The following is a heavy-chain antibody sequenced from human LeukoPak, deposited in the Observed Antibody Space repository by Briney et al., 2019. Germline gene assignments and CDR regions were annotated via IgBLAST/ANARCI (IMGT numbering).Heavy chain of an antibody. V-gene: IGHV4-59*08. CDR1: GGSISGYY. D-gene: IGHD3-3*01. CDR3: ARRLPITIFGVVTSAHAFDI. J-gene: IGHJ3*02. Sequence: SETLSLTCTVSGGSISGYYWSWIRQPPGKGLEWIGYIYYSGNTNYNPSLKSRVTISVDTSKNQFSLKLSSVTAADTAVYYCARRLPITIFGVVTSAHAFDIWGQGTMVTVSS. CDR2: IYYSGNT.